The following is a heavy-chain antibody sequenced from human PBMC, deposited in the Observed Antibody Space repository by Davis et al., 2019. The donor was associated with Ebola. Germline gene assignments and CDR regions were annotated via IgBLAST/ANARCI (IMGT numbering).Heavy chain of an antibody. V-gene: IGHV1-18*01. D-gene: IGHD5-24*01. J-gene: IGHJ6*02. CDR3: AREGMATTKGYYYYYGMDV. CDR1: GYTFTSYG. CDR2: ISAYNGNT. Sequence: ASVKVSCKASGYTFTSYGISWVRQAPGQGLEWMGWISAYNGNTNYAQKLQGRVTMTTDTSTSTAYMELRSLRSDDTAVYYCAREGMATTKGYYYYYGMDVWGQGTTVTVSS.